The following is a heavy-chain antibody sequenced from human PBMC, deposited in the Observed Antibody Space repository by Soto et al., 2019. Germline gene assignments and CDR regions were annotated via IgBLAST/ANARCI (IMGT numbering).Heavy chain of an antibody. V-gene: IGHV4-34*01. CDR3: ARGSGYCSGGSCFGYYYGMDV. CDR2: INHSGST. J-gene: IGHJ6*02. D-gene: IGHD2-15*01. CDR1: GGSFSGYY. Sequence: LSLTCAVYGGSFSGYYWSWIRQPPGKGLEWIGEINHSGSTNYNPSLKSRVTISVDTSKNQFSLKLSSVTAADTAVYYCARGSGYCSGGSCFGYYYGMDVWGQGTTVTVSS.